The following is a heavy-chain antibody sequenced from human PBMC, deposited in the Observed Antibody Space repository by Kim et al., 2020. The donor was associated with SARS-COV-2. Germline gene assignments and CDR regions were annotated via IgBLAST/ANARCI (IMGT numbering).Heavy chain of an antibody. CDR2: ISAYNGNT. D-gene: IGHD6-19*01. CDR1: GYTFTSYG. CDR3: ARLEAQYSSGWYLYGSFFYGMDV. J-gene: IGHJ6*02. V-gene: IGHV1-18*01. Sequence: ASVKVSCKASGYTFTSYGISWVRQAPGQGLEWMGWISAYNGNTNYAQKLQGRVTMTTDTSTSTAYMELRSLRSDDTAVYYCARLEAQYSSGWYLYGSFFYGMDVWGQGTTVTVSS.